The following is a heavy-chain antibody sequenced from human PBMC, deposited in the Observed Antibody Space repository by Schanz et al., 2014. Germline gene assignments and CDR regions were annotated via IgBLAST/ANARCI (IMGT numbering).Heavy chain of an antibody. CDR3: TRDRGALINHNDALDL. J-gene: IGHJ3*01. D-gene: IGHD3-16*01. V-gene: IGHV3-30*04. CDR1: GFTFRGHA. CDR2: TSTDGTKT. Sequence: QVQLVESGGGVVQPGTSLRLSCAASGFTFRGHAMHWVRPAPGQGLEKVAVTSTDGTKTYYAASVRGRFTISRDNSKNTVYLQMNSLRSEDTAVYYCTRDRGALINHNDALDLWGQGTMVSVSS.